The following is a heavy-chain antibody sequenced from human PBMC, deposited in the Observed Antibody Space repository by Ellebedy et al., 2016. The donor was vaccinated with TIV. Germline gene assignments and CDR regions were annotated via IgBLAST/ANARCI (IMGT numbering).Heavy chain of an antibody. J-gene: IGHJ5*02. CDR1: AYTFTTYT. CDR2: FNAGSGKA. Sequence: ASVKVSXKASAYTFTTYTMHWVRQARGQGLEWMGWFNAGSGKAKSSQRFQGRVTITRDTSASTAYMELSSLRSGDTAVYYCARETHFYDSRSDYPWGSWGQGTLVIVSS. V-gene: IGHV1-3*01. D-gene: IGHD3-22*01. CDR3: ARETHFYDSRSDYPWGS.